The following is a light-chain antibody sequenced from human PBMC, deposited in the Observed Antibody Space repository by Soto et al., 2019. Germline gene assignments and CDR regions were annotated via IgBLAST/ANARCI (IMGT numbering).Light chain of an antibody. CDR3: GTWDSSLTTFV. J-gene: IGLJ1*01. Sequence: QSVLTQPPSVSAAPGHKVTMSCSGSSSNIGKYYVSWHQQLPGTAPKLLIYENDKQPSGIPDRFSGSKSGTSATLGITGLQTGDEADYYCGTWDSSLTTFVFGTGTKVTVL. CDR2: END. CDR1: SSNIGKYY. V-gene: IGLV1-51*02.